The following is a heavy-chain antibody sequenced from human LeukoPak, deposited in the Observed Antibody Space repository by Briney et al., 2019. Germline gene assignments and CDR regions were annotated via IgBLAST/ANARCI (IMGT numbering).Heavy chain of an antibody. CDR1: GGSISSHY. CDR3: AMVHDDYGFSSYYYSMDV. Sequence: SETLSLTCTVSGGSISSHYWSWIRQPPGKGLEWLGYIYYSGSTDYNPSLRSRVSIPVDTSKNQFSLTLTSVTAADTAVYYCAMVHDDYGFSSYYYSMDVWGKGTTVTVSS. J-gene: IGHJ6*04. V-gene: IGHV4-59*11. D-gene: IGHD4-17*01. CDR2: IYYSGST.